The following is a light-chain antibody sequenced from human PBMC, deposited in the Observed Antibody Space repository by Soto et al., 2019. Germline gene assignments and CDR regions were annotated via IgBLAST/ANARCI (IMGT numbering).Light chain of an antibody. CDR2: GVS. Sequence: QSALTQPASVSGSPGQSITISCTGTSSDVGAYNYVSWYQHHPGQAPKLMIYGVSSRPSGVSNTFSGSKSGNTASLTISGLQVEDEADYYCSSYTSSGTYVFGTGTKLTVL. J-gene: IGLJ1*01. CDR3: SSYTSSGTYV. V-gene: IGLV2-14*03. CDR1: SSDVGAYNY.